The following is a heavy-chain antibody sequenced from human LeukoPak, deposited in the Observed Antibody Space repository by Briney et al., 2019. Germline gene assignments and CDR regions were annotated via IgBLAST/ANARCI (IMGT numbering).Heavy chain of an antibody. V-gene: IGHV4-59*01. CDR2: IYSSGST. CDR3: ARFQAAATYFDC. CDR1: GGSISYYY. J-gene: IGHJ4*02. D-gene: IGHD6-13*01. Sequence: PSETLSLTCTVSGGSISYYYWSWIRQAPGTGLELIGYIYSSGSTNYNPSLKSRVTISVDTSKSQFSLMLTSVTAADTAVYYCARFQAAATYFDCWGQGTLVTVSS.